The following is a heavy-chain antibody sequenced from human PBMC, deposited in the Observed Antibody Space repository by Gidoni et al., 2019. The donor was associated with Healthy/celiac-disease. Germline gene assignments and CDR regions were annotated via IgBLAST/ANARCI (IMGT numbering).Heavy chain of an antibody. J-gene: IGHJ3*02. CDR3: ASVGGYYYDSSGYYGTHDAFDI. CDR2: MSSSSSYI. V-gene: IGHV3-21*01. Sequence: EVQLVESGGGLVKPGGSLRLSCAASGFTLSSYSMNWVRQAPGKGLEWVSSMSSSSSYIYYADSVKGRFTISRDNAKNSLYLQMNSLRAEDTAVYYCASVGGYYYDSSGYYGTHDAFDIWGQGTMVTVSS. D-gene: IGHD3-22*01. CDR1: GFTLSSYS.